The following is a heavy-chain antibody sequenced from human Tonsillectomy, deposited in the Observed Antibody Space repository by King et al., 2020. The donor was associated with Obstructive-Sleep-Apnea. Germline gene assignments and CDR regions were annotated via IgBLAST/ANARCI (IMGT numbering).Heavy chain of an antibody. V-gene: IGHV4-31*03. J-gene: IGHJ4*02. Sequence: QLQESGPGLVKPAQTLSLTCTVSGGSIDKSGYYWSWVRQHPGKGLEWIGYIYYTGSTYYNPSLKSRLTMSVDTSKNQFSLRFGSMTAADTAVYYCARGLGSGGDYWGQGTLVTVSS. CDR3: ARGLGSGGDY. CDR1: GGSIDKSGYY. D-gene: IGHD3-10*01. CDR2: IYYTGST.